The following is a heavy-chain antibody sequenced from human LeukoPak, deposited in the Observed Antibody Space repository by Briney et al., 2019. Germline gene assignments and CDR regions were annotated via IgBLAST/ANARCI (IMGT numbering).Heavy chain of an antibody. CDR3: ARHSQSNGPWDS. D-gene: IGHD2-8*01. J-gene: IGHJ4*02. Sequence: SETLSLTCTVSGGSISPDYWGWIRQPPGKGLEWIGYIYYSGSTNYNPSLKSRVTISVDTSKNQFSLKLSSVTAADTAVYYCARHSQSNGPWDSWGQGTLVTVSS. CDR1: GGSISPDY. V-gene: IGHV4-59*08. CDR2: IYYSGST.